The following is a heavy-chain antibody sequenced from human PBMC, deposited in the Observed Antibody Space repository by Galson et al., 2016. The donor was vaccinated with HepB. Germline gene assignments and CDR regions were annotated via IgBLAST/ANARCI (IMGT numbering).Heavy chain of an antibody. CDR3: ARDTYYDFWNGYSGYYYGMDV. CDR2: ISCDGRNK. J-gene: IGHJ6*02. Sequence: SLRLSCAASGFTFSNYAMYWVRQAPGKGLEWLTLISCDGRNKFYADSVKGRFTISRDNSKSTLYLQMNSLRAEDTAVYYCARDTYYDFWNGYSGYYYGMDVWGQGTTVSVSS. CDR1: GFTFSNYA. D-gene: IGHD3-3*01. V-gene: IGHV3-30*04.